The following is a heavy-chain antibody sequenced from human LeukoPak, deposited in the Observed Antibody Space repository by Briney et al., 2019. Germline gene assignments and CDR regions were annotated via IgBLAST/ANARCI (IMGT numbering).Heavy chain of an antibody. Sequence: SETLPLTCTVSGGPISSSSDYWGWIRQPPGKGLEWIGSIYYSGSTYYNPSLKSRVTISVDTSKNQFSLKLSSVTAADTAVYYCARGGRSGELSLYQAIDYRGQGTLVTVSS. D-gene: IGHD3-16*02. CDR2: IYYSGST. CDR1: GGPISSSSDY. V-gene: IGHV4-39*01. J-gene: IGHJ4*02. CDR3: ARGGRSGELSLYQAIDY.